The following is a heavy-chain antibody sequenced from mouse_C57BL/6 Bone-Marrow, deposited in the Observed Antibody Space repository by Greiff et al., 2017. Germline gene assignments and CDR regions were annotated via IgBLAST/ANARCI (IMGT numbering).Heavy chain of an antibody. CDR2: IDPSDSYT. Sequence: QVQLQQPGAELVMPGASVKLSCKASGYTFTSYWMHWVKQRPGQGLEWIGEIDPSDSYTNYNQKFKGKSTLTVDKTSSTAYMQLSRLTSEDSAVYYYARLGRFDYWGQGTTLTVSS. CDR3: ARLGRFDY. D-gene: IGHD4-1*01. CDR1: GYTFTSYW. J-gene: IGHJ2*01. V-gene: IGHV1-69*01.